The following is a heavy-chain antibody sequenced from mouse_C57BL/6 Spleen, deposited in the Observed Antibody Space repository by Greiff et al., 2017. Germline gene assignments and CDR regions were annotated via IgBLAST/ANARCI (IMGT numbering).Heavy chain of an antibody. CDR1: GYAFTNYL. D-gene: IGHD1-1*01. CDR3: ARRDYGSRDYAMDY. CDR2: INPGSGGT. V-gene: IGHV1-54*01. Sequence: VQVVESGAELVRPGTSVKVSCKASGYAFTNYLIEWVKQRPGQGLEWIGVINPGSGGTNYNEKFKGKATLTADKSSSTAYMQLSSLTSEDSAVYFCARRDYGSRDYAMDYWGQGTSVTVSS. J-gene: IGHJ4*01.